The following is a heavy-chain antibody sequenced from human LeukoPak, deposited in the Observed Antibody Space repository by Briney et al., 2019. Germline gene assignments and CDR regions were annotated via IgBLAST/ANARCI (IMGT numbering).Heavy chain of an antibody. J-gene: IGHJ4*02. CDR2: ISGSGGST. V-gene: IGHV3-23*01. Sequence: GGSLRLSCAASGFTFSSYGMSWVRQAPGKGLEWVSAISGSGGSTYYADSVKGRFTISRDNSKNTLYLQMNSLRAEDTAVYYCAKVYPPYYYDSSVFDYWGQGTLVTVSS. CDR3: AKVYPPYYYDSSVFDY. CDR1: GFTFSSYG. D-gene: IGHD3-22*01.